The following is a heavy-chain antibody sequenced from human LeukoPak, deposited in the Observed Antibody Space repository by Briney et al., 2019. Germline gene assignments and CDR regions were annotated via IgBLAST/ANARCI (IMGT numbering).Heavy chain of an antibody. Sequence: SETLSLTCTVSGGSISSSSYYWGWIRQPPGKGLEWIGSIYYSGSTYYNPSLKSRVTISVDTSKNQFSLKLSSVTAADTAVYYCARGRRVDIEPIVVPAYVFDYWGQGTLVTVSS. D-gene: IGHD2-2*01. CDR1: GGSISSSSYY. CDR2: IYYSGST. CDR3: ARGRRVDIEPIVVPAYVFDY. V-gene: IGHV4-39*07. J-gene: IGHJ4*02.